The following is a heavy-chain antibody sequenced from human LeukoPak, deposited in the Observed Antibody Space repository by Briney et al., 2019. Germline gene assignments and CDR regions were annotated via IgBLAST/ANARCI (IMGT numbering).Heavy chain of an antibody. CDR3: AKFYYDSSGYATAFDY. CDR1: GFTFSSYW. CDR2: IKQDGSEK. D-gene: IGHD3-22*01. V-gene: IGHV3-7*01. J-gene: IGHJ4*02. Sequence: GGSLRLSCAASGFTFSSYWMSWVRQAPGKGLEWVANIKQDGSEKYYVDSVKGRFTISRDNAKNSLYLQMNSLRAEDTAVYYCAKFYYDSSGYATAFDYWGQGTLVTVSS.